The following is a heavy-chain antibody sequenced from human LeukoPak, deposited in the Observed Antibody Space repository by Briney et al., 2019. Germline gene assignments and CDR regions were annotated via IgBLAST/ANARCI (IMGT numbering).Heavy chain of an antibody. V-gene: IGHV4-34*01. D-gene: IGHD4-17*01. J-gene: IGHJ3*02. CDR1: DDSITIYY. CDR3: ARHVTTKTVGPAFDI. Sequence: PSETLSLTCTVSDDSITIYYWTWIRQPPGKGLEWIGEINHSGSTNYNPSLKSRVTISVDTSKNQFSLKLSSVTAADTAVYYCARHVTTKTVGPAFDIWGQGTMVTVSS. CDR2: INHSGST.